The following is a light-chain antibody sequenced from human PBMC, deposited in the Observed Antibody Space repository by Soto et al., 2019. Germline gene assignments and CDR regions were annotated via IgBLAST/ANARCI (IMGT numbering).Light chain of an antibody. CDR3: QQYDNLPT. J-gene: IGKJ4*01. Sequence: DIQMTQSPSSLSASVGARVTITCQASQDISNYLNWYQQKPGKAPKLLIYDASNLETGVPSRLSGSGSGTDFTFTISSLPPEDIATYYCQQYDNLPTFGGGTKVEIK. V-gene: IGKV1-33*01. CDR1: QDISNY. CDR2: DAS.